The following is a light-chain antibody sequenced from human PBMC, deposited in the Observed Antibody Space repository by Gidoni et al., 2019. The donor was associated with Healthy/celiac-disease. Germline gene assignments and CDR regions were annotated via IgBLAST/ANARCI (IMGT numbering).Light chain of an antibody. CDR3: QQRSNWPPV. CDR1: QSVSSY. J-gene: IGKJ2*01. CDR2: DAS. Sequence: EIVLTQSPATLSLSPGERATLSCRASQSVSSYLAWYQQKPGQAPRLLIYDASNRATGIPARSSGSGSGTDFTLTISSLEPEDFAVYYCQQRSNWPPVFGQGTKLEIK. V-gene: IGKV3-11*01.